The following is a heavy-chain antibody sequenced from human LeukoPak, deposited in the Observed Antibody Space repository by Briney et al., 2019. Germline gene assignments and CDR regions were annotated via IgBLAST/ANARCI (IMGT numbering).Heavy chain of an antibody. D-gene: IGHD3-3*01. V-gene: IGHV4-59*01. J-gene: IGHJ6*03. CDR2: IYYSGST. CDR3: ARVGYDFWSGYPIYYYYYMDV. Sequence: SETLSLTCTVSGGSISSYYWSWIRQPPGKGLEWIGYIYYSGSTNYNPSLKSRVTISVDTSKNQFSLKLNSVTAADTAVYYCARVGYDFWSGYPIYYYYYMDVWGKGTTVTVSS. CDR1: GGSISSYY.